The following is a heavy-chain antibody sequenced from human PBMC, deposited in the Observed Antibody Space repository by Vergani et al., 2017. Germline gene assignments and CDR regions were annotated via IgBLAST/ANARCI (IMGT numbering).Heavy chain of an antibody. CDR2: FDHEDGET. CDR3: AGSPSSYYYYYMDV. Sequence: QVQLVQSGAEVKKPGASVKVSCKVSGYTLTELSMHWVRQAPGKGLEWMGGFDHEDGETIYAQKFKGRVTMTEDTSKDTAYMELSSLRSEDTAVYYCAGSPSSYYYYYMDVWGKGTTVTVSS. J-gene: IGHJ6*03. V-gene: IGHV1-24*01. D-gene: IGHD6-13*01. CDR1: GYTLTELS.